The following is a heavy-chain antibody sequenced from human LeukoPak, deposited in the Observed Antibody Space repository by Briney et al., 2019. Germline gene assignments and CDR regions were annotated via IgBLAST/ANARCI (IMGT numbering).Heavy chain of an antibody. CDR2: INSDGSIT. CDR3: ARVQRSSSGWYEAGLDY. V-gene: IGHV3-74*01. J-gene: IGHJ4*02. Sequence: GGSLRLSCAASGFTFSSYWMYWVRQAPGKGLVCVSHINSDGSITSYADSVKGRFTISRDNAKNTLYLQMNSLIAEDTAVYYCARVQRSSSGWYEAGLDYWGQGTLVTVSS. CDR1: GFTFSSYW. D-gene: IGHD6-19*01.